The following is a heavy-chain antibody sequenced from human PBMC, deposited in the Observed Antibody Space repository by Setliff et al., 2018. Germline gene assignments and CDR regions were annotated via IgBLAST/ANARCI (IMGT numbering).Heavy chain of an antibody. CDR1: GYTFTGYY. D-gene: IGHD3-22*01. Sequence: VASVKVSCKASGYTFTGYYIHWVRQDPGEGLEWMGCINVNSGDTNYAQKFQGRVIVTRDTSSSTAYMELRSLRPDDTAVYFCARGRIHDSSDYIGNWFDPWGQGTLVTVSS. V-gene: IGHV1-2*02. J-gene: IGHJ5*02. CDR3: ARGRIHDSSDYIGNWFDP. CDR2: INVNSGDT.